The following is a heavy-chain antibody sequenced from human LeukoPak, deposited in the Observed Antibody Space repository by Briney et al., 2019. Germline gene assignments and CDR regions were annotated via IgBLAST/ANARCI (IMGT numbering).Heavy chain of an antibody. Sequence: PSQTLSLTCTVSGGSISSGDYYWSWIRQPPGKGLEWIGYICYSGSTYYNPSLKSRVTISVDTSKNQFSLKLSSVAAADTAVYYCARGPELRFDWFDPWGQGTLVTVSS. V-gene: IGHV4-30-4*08. CDR3: ARGPELRFDWFDP. CDR2: ICYSGST. D-gene: IGHD1-7*01. J-gene: IGHJ5*02. CDR1: GGSISSGDYY.